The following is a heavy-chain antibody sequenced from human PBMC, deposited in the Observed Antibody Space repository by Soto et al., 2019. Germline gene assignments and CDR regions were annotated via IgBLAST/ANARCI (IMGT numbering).Heavy chain of an antibody. CDR3: AREGSSTSFDP. V-gene: IGHV1-3*01. D-gene: IGHD2-2*01. CDR2: INAGNGNT. J-gene: IGHJ5*02. Sequence: QVQLVQSGAEVKKPGASVKVSCKASGYTFINYAIHWVRQAPGQRLEWMGWINAGNGNTKYSQKFQGRVTITRDTSASTAYMELSSLRSEDTAVYYCAREGSSTSFDPWGQGTLVTVSS. CDR1: GYTFINYA.